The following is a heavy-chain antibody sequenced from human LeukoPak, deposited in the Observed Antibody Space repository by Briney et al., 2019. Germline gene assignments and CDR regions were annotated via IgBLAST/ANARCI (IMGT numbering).Heavy chain of an antibody. CDR1: GFTVSSNY. Sequence: GGSLRLSCAPSGFTVSSNYMSWVRQAPGKGLEWVSVIYSGGSTYYADSVKGRFTISRHNSKNTLYLQMNSLRAEDTAVYYCARVKGRSYYYGMDVWGQGTTVTVSS. CDR3: ARVKGRSYYYGMDV. J-gene: IGHJ6*02. CDR2: IYSGGST. V-gene: IGHV3-53*04.